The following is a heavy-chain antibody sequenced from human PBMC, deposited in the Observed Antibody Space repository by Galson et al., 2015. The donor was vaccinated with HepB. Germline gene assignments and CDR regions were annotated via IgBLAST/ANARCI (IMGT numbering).Heavy chain of an antibody. CDR3: AGAGVGRSGIYYNFNYYYMDV. J-gene: IGHJ6*03. D-gene: IGHD3-10*01. CDR2: IWYDGHNK. Sequence: SLRLSCAASGFTFSNAWMIWVRQAPGKGLEWVALIWYDGHNKYYADSVKGRFTISRDNSKNTLFLQMKSLRAEDTALYYCAGAGVGRSGIYYNFNYYYMDVWGKGTTVTVSS. V-gene: IGHV3-33*08. CDR1: GFTFSNAW.